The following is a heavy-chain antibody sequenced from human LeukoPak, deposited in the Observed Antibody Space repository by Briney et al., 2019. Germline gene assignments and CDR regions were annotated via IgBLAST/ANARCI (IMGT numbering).Heavy chain of an antibody. Sequence: GGSLRLSCAASGFTFSRYWMSWVRQSPGKGLEWVSYISSSGSTIYYADSVKGRFTISRDNARNSLYLQMNSLRAEDTAVYYCARDNYDSSGPYYFDYWGQGTLVTVSS. CDR2: ISSSGSTI. CDR3: ARDNYDSSGPYYFDY. V-gene: IGHV3-48*03. J-gene: IGHJ4*02. CDR1: GFTFSRYW. D-gene: IGHD3-22*01.